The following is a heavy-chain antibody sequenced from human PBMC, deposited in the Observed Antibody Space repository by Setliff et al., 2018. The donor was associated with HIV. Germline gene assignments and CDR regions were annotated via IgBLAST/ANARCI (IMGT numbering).Heavy chain of an antibody. V-gene: IGHV3-13*01. CDR2: IGTGGDT. D-gene: IGHD3-22*01. CDR3: VKPYTGYYYDGSVYDDF. Sequence: GGSLRLSCATSGFAFSDYDFHWVRQVTGEGLEWVSAIGTGGDTYYADSVKGRFIISRDTSKNTLYLQMSSLRPDDTAIYYCVKPYTGYYYDGSVYDDFWGQGTLVTVSS. CDR1: GFAFSDYD. J-gene: IGHJ4*02.